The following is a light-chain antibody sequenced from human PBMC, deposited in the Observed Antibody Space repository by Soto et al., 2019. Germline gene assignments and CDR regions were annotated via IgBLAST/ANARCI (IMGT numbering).Light chain of an antibody. Sequence: QSALTQPPSASGSPGQSVTISCTGTSSDVGDYNYVSWYQQHPGKAPKLMIYEVSKWPSGVPDRFSGSTSGNTASLTVSGLQAEDEADYYCSSYAGSNNFVFGGGTKLTVL. CDR1: SSDVGDYNY. CDR3: SSYAGSNNFV. V-gene: IGLV2-8*01. CDR2: EVS. J-gene: IGLJ2*01.